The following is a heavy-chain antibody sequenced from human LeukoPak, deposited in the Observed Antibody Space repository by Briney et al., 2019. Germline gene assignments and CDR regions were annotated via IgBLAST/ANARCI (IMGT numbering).Heavy chain of an antibody. Sequence: PGRSLRLSCVASGFTFSSYAMHWVRQAPGKGLEWVAVISYDGSNKYYADSVKGRFTISRDNSKNTLYLQMNSLRAEDTAVYYCAREAYYDFWSGYYTAWSYYYYGMDVWGQGTTVTVSS. CDR1: GFTFSSYA. D-gene: IGHD3-3*01. CDR2: ISYDGSNK. J-gene: IGHJ6*02. V-gene: IGHV3-30-3*01. CDR3: AREAYYDFWSGYYTAWSYYYYGMDV.